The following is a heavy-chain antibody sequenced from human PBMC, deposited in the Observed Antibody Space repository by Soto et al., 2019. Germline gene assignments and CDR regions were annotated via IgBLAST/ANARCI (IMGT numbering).Heavy chain of an antibody. CDR2: IYYSGST. CDR3: ATIAAAGGYWYLDL. J-gene: IGHJ2*01. CDR1: GGSINSSTYY. V-gene: IGHV4-39*01. D-gene: IGHD6-13*01. Sequence: SETLSLTCTVSGGSINSSTYYWAWIRQPPGKGLEWIGSIYYSGSTYYNPSLKSRVTISVDTSKNQFSLKLSSVTAADTAVHYCATIAAAGGYWYLDLWGRGTLVTVS.